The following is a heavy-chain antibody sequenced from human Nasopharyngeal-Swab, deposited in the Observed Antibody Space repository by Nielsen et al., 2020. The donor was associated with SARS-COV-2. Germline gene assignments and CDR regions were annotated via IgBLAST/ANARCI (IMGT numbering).Heavy chain of an antibody. D-gene: IGHD2-2*01. CDR3: ARWVVDCSSTSCHYYFDY. V-gene: IGHV5-51*01. Sequence: KVSCKASGFTFTSYWIGWVRQMPGKGLEWMGIIYPGDSDIKYSPPFQGQVTISADKSINPAYLQWSSLKASDTAMYYCARWVVDCSSTSCHYYFDYWGQGTLVTVSS. J-gene: IGHJ4*02. CDR1: GFTFTSYW. CDR2: IYPGDSDI.